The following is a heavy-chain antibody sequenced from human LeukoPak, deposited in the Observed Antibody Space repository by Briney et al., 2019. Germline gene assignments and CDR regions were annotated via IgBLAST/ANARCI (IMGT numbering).Heavy chain of an antibody. V-gene: IGHV3-9*01. CDR1: GFTFDNYA. D-gene: IGHD3-10*01. CDR2: ISWDSGNK. J-gene: IGHJ4*02. CDR3: AKADSSGYPPTY. Sequence: GGSLRLSCAASGFTFDNYAMHWVRQAPGKGLEWVSGISWDSGNKGYADSVKGRFTISRDNAKNSLYLQMNSLRGEDTAFYYCAKADSSGYPPTYWGQGTLVTVSS.